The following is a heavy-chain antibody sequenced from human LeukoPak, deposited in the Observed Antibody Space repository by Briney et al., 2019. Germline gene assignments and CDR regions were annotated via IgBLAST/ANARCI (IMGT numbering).Heavy chain of an antibody. V-gene: IGHV5-51*01. Sequence: GESLKISCKGSGYSFTSYWIGWVRQMPGKGLEWMGIIYPGDSDTSYSPSFQGQVTISADKSISTAYLQWSSLKASDTAMYYCARGVVVPAASRDNYYYYYGMDVWGQGTTVTVSS. D-gene: IGHD2-2*01. CDR2: IYPGDSDT. CDR3: ARGVVVPAASRDNYYYYYGMDV. CDR1: GYSFTSYW. J-gene: IGHJ6*02.